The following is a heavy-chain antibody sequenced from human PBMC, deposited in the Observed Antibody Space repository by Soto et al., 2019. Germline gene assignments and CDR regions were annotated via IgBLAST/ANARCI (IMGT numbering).Heavy chain of an antibody. D-gene: IGHD1-26*01. CDR3: ARGEGELLHGPFDY. Sequence: TLSLTCTVSVGSISSGGYYWSWILQHPGKGLEWIGYIYYSGSTYYNPSLKSRVTISVDTSKNQFSLKLSSVTAADTAVYYCARGEGELLHGPFDYWGQGTLVTVSS. J-gene: IGHJ4*02. CDR1: VGSISSGGYY. V-gene: IGHV4-31*03. CDR2: IYYSGST.